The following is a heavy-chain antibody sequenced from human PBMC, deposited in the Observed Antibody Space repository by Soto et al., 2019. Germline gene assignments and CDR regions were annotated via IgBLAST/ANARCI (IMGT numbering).Heavy chain of an antibody. D-gene: IGHD2-8*01. J-gene: IGHJ4*02. Sequence: ASVKVSCKAFGYSFMNYGISWMRQAPGQRLEWMAWIAPYNGNAIYAQNVQGRVTVTADRSTSTAYMEVRSLTTDDTALYYCARTGGDCTQGVCYDYWGQGTLVTVSS. V-gene: IGHV1-18*01. CDR2: IAPYNGNA. CDR3: ARTGGDCTQGVCYDY. CDR1: GYSFMNYG.